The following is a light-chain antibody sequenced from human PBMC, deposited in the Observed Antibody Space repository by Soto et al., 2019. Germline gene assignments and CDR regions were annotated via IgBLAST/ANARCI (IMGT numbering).Light chain of an antibody. CDR2: GHN. J-gene: IGLJ2*01. CDR3: AIWDASLNGRV. Sequence: QSVLTQPPSASGTPGQRVTISCSGSSSSIGSNTVNWYQQLPGTAPKLLIYGHNQRPSGVPDRFSGSKSGTSASLAISGLQPEDEADYYCAIWDASLNGRVFGGGTKLTVL. CDR1: SSSIGSNT. V-gene: IGLV1-44*01.